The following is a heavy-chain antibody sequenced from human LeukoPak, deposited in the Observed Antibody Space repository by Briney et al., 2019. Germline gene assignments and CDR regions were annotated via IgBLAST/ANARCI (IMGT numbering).Heavy chain of an antibody. CDR3: AFRGFRDGDYSFDY. J-gene: IGHJ4*02. V-gene: IGHV3-48*04. CDR1: GFTFSSYS. D-gene: IGHD4-17*01. Sequence: GGSLRLSCAASGFTFSSYSMNWVRQAPGKGLEWVSYISSSSSTIYYADSVKGRFTISRDNAKNSLYLQMNSLRAEDTAVYYCAFRGFRDGDYSFDYWGQGTLVTVSS. CDR2: ISSSSSTI.